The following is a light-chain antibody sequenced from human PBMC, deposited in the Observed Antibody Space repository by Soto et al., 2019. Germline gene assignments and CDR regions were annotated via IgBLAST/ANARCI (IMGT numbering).Light chain of an antibody. CDR2: HAS. J-gene: IGKJ1*01. V-gene: IGKV1-5*02. CDR1: QSISNW. CDR3: QQYNSYS. Sequence: IHISPSPSTLPASLGGRGTIICRASQSISNWLAWYQQKPGTAPKLLIYHASTLESGVPSRFSGSGSGTEFTLTISSLQPDDFATYYCQQYNSYSFGQGTKVDIK.